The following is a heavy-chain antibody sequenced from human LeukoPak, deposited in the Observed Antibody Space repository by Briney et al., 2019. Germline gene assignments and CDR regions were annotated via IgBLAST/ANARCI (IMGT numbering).Heavy chain of an antibody. Sequence: GGSLRLSCSASGFTFSSYAMSWVRQAPGKGLEWVSFIRYDGNNKNYADSVKGRFTISRDNSKDTLHLQMNSLRAEDTAVYYCTKGDDYGANTRLPKYNWFDPWGQGTLVTVSS. CDR2: IRYDGNNK. CDR1: GFTFSSYA. CDR3: TKGDDYGANTRLPKYNWFDP. J-gene: IGHJ5*02. V-gene: IGHV3-30*02. D-gene: IGHD4-23*01.